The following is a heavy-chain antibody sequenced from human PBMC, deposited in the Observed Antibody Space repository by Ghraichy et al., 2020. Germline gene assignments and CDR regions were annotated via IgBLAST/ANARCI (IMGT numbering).Heavy chain of an antibody. CDR1: GGSINTYY. V-gene: IGHV4-59*01. CDR3: ARGGSGPEWLVFRY. CDR2: IYYSGST. D-gene: IGHD6-19*01. J-gene: IGHJ4*02. Sequence: SETPSLTCTVSGGSINTYYWSWIRQPPGKGLEWIGYIYYSGSTNYNPSLESRVTISVDTSKNQFSLKLSSVTAADTAVYYCARGGSGPEWLVFRYWGQGTLVTVSS.